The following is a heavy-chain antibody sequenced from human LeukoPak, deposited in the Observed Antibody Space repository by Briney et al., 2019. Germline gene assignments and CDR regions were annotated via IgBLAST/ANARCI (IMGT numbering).Heavy chain of an antibody. D-gene: IGHD3-16*01. CDR2: MNPNSGNT. CDR1: GYTFTSYD. CDR3: ARVALGVYDAFDI. J-gene: IGHJ3*02. V-gene: IGHV1-8*01. Sequence: ASVTVSCKASGYTFTSYDINWVRQATGQGLEWMGWMNPNSGNTGYAQKFQGRVTMTRNTSISTAYMELSSLRSEDTAVYYCARVALGVYDAFDIWGQGTMVTVSS.